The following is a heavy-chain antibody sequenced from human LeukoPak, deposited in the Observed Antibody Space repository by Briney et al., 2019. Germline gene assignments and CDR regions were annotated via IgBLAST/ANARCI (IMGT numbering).Heavy chain of an antibody. V-gene: IGHV3-23*01. J-gene: IGHJ4*02. CDR3: AKDYPLDY. CDR2: ISGSGGST. CDR1: GFTFSSYT. Sequence: GGSLRLSCAASGFTFSSYTMHWVRQAPGKGLEWVSAISGSGGSTYYADSVKGRFTISRDNSKNTVYLQMNTLRAEVTAVYYCAKDYPLDYWGQGALVTVSS.